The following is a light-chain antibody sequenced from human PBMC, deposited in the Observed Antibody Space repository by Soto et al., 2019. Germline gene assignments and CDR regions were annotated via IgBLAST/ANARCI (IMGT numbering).Light chain of an antibody. Sequence: QSVLTHPPSASGSPGQSVTISCSGTSRDVGAYNYVSWYQQHPGKAPRLLIYEVSKRPSGVPDRFSGSKSGTPPSLTVSGLLVEDEADYYCSSFAGGNNGYVFGSGPKVTVL. CDR2: EVS. CDR1: SRDVGAYNY. V-gene: IGLV2-8*01. J-gene: IGLJ1*01. CDR3: SSFAGGNNGYV.